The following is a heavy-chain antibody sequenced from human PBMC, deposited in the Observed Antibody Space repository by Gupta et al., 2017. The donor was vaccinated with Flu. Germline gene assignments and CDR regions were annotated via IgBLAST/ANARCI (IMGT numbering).Heavy chain of an antibody. D-gene: IGHD3-22*01. V-gene: IGHV4-59*01. J-gene: IGHJ5*02. Sequence: QVQLQESGPSLLKPSEILSLTCSVSGGSMSGYYWSWIRQAPGKGLEWVGYIYYRGSTKYNPARKSRITISKAMSQNRVALEVRSLPHADKVVYYCARCFMDEGNSSGDYSGNRCGPWGQGTLGTVS. CDR2: IYYRGST. CDR1: GGSMSGYY. CDR3: ARCFMDEGNSSGDYSGNRCGP.